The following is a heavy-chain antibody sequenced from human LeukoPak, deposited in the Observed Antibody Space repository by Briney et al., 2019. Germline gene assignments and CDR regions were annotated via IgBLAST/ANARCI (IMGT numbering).Heavy chain of an antibody. V-gene: IGHV3-7*01. D-gene: IGHD1-7*01. CDR1: GFTFSSYW. CDR3: ARDWRSNWNYLY. J-gene: IGHJ4*02. Sequence: GGSLRLSCAAPGFTFSSYWMSWVRQAPGKGLEWVANIKQDGSEKYYVDSVKGRFTISRDNAKNSLYLQMNSLRAEDTAVYYCARDWRSNWNYLYWGQGTLVTVSS. CDR2: IKQDGSEK.